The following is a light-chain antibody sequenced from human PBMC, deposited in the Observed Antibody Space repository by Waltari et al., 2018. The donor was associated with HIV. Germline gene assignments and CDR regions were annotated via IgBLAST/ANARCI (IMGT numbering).Light chain of an antibody. Sequence: QSVLTQPPSVSAPPGQKVIISCSGSSPSFGKNYVSWYQQVPGTAPKLLIYDNNRRPSGIPDRFSGSKSGTSATLAITGLQTGDEADYYCGTWDNSLSAGFFGGGTKLTVL. CDR1: SPSFGKNY. CDR3: GTWDNSLSAGF. CDR2: DNN. V-gene: IGLV1-51*01. J-gene: IGLJ2*01.